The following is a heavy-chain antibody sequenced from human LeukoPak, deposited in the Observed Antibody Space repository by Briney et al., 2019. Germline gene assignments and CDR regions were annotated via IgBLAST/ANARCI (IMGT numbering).Heavy chain of an antibody. J-gene: IGHJ4*02. Sequence: GGSLRLSCAASGFTVSSNYMSWVRQAPGKGLEWVSAISGGSTYYADSVKGRFTISRDNSKNTLYLQMNSLRAEDTAVYYCAKIGYSSGWYTPPLFDYWGQGTLVTVSS. V-gene: IGHV3-53*01. CDR3: AKIGYSSGWYTPPLFDY. CDR2: ISGGST. CDR1: GFTVSSNY. D-gene: IGHD6-19*01.